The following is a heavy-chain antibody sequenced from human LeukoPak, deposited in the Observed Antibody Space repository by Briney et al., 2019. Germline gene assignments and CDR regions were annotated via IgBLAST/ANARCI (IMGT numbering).Heavy chain of an antibody. V-gene: IGHV3-23*01. J-gene: IGHJ4*02. CDR3: ARVSPNTVTTLQYFDY. D-gene: IGHD4-17*01. CDR1: GFTFSSYA. CDR2: IRGSAGST. Sequence: GGSLRLSCAASGFTFSSYAMSWVRQAPGKGLEWVSVIRGSAGSTDYAASVKGRFTISRDNSKNTLYLQMNSLRAEDTAVYYCARVSPNTVTTLQYFDYWGQGTLVTVSS.